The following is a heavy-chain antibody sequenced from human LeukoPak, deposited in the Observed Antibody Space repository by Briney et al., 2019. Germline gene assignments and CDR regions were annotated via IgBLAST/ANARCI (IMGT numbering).Heavy chain of an antibody. CDR2: ISYDGSNK. Sequence: PGRSLRLSCAASGFTFSSYAMHWVRQAPGKGLEWVAVISYDGSNKYYADSVKGRFTISRDNSKNTLYLQMNILRAEDTAVYYCARTAGYSSGRYPHYWGQGTLVTVSS. CDR3: ARTAGYSSGRYPHY. J-gene: IGHJ4*02. V-gene: IGHV3-30*04. CDR1: GFTFSSYA. D-gene: IGHD6-19*01.